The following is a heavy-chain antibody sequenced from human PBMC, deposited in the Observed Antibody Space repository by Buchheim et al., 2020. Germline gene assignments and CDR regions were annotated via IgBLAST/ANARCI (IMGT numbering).Heavy chain of an antibody. D-gene: IGHD4-11*01. CDR3: ARDMNFLTTFDY. J-gene: IGHJ4*02. CDR2: ISYDGNDK. Sequence: VQLVESGGGLVKPGGSLRLSCAASGFTFSSYAMHWVRQAPGKGLEWVAVISYDGNDKYYADSVKGRFTISRDNSKNTLYLQMNSLRAEDTAVYYCARDMNFLTTFDYWGQGTL. CDR1: GFTFSSYA. V-gene: IGHV3-30*04.